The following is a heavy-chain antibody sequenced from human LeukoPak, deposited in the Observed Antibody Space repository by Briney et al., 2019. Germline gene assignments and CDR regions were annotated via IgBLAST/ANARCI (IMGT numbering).Heavy chain of an antibody. D-gene: IGHD5-12*01. V-gene: IGHV1-46*01. Sequence: GASVKVSCKASGYNLISYAMIWVRQAPGQGLEWMGIINPSGGSTSYAQKFQGRVTMTRDTSTSTVYMELSSLRSEDTAVYYCARDSGYDFDYWGQGTLVTVSS. CDR2: INPSGGST. CDR3: ARDSGYDFDY. J-gene: IGHJ4*02. CDR1: GYNLISYA.